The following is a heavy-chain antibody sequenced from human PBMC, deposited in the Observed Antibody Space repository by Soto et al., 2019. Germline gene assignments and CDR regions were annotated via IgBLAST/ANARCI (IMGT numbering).Heavy chain of an antibody. Sequence: QVQLVQSGAEVKKPGSSVKVSCKASGGTFSSYAISWVRQAPGQGLEWMGGIIPILGTANYAQKFQGRVTITADESTSTAYMELSSLRSEDTAVYDCAREGCSGGSCYSLPGRGVAAFDILGQGTMVTLSS. CDR2: IIPILGTA. CDR1: GGTFSSYA. D-gene: IGHD2-15*01. J-gene: IGHJ3*02. V-gene: IGHV1-69*01. CDR3: AREGCSGGSCYSLPGRGVAAFDI.